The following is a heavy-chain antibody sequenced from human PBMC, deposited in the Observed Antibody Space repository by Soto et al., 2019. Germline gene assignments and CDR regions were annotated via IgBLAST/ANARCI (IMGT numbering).Heavy chain of an antibody. V-gene: IGHV3-33*01. CDR3: ASAGYSSTKLIGWFDP. J-gene: IGHJ5*02. CDR2: IWYDGSNK. D-gene: IGHD6-13*01. Sequence: GGSLRLSCAASGFTFSSYGMHWVRQAPGKGLEWVAVIWYDGSNKYYADSVKGRFTISRDNSKNTLYLQMNSLRAEDTAVYYCASAGYSSTKLIGWFDPWGQGTLVTVSS. CDR1: GFTFSSYG.